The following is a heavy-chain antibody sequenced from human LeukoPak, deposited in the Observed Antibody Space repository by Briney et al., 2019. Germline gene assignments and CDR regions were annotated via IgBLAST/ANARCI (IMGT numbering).Heavy chain of an antibody. CDR2: FDPEDGET. CDR3: ARDGAAYCSSTSCYGGGFDY. V-gene: IGHV1-24*01. CDR1: GYTLTELS. D-gene: IGHD2-2*01. Sequence: ASVKVSCKVSGYTLTELSMHWVRQAPGKGLEWMGGFDPEDGETIYAQKFQGRVTMTEDTSTDTAYMELSSLRSEDTAVYYCARDGAAYCSSTSCYGGGFDYWGQGTLVTVSS. J-gene: IGHJ4*02.